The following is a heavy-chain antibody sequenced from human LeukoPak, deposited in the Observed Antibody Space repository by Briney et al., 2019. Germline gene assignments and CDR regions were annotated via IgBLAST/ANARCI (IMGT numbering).Heavy chain of an antibody. D-gene: IGHD6-13*01. Sequence: GGSLRLSCAASGFTVSNNYVSWVRQAPGKGLEWVSVIYSGGSTYYADSVKGRFTISRDNSKNTLYLQMNSLRAEDTAVYYCARSLDGIAASSDYWGQGTLVTVSS. J-gene: IGHJ4*02. CDR2: IYSGGST. CDR1: GFTVSNNY. CDR3: ARSLDGIAASSDY. V-gene: IGHV3-53*01.